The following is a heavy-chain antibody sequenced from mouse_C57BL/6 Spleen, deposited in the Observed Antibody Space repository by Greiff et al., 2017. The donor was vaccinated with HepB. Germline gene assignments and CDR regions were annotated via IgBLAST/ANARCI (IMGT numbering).Heavy chain of an antibody. V-gene: IGHV8-8*01. Sequence: QVTLKESGPGILQPSQTLSLTCSFSGFSLSTFGMGVGWIRQPSGKGLEWLAHIWWDDDKYYNPALKSRLTISKDTSKNQVFLKIANVDTADTATYYCARTPTIVTTRYFDYWGQGTTLTVSS. D-gene: IGHD2-5*01. J-gene: IGHJ2*01. CDR2: IWWDDDK. CDR3: ARTPTIVTTRYFDY. CDR1: GFSLSTFGMG.